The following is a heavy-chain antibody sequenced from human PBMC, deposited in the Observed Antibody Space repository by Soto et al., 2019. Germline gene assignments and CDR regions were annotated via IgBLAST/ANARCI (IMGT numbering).Heavy chain of an antibody. D-gene: IGHD1-20*01. V-gene: IGHV3-23*01. CDR3: TRETVAGITGLDY. J-gene: IGHJ4*02. CDR2: ISVSDAFI. CDR1: GFNVGAFA. Sequence: EVQLLGSGGDLVQPGGSLRLSCAASGFNVGAFAVNWVRQDPGKGLEWVSGISVSDAFIYYADSVRGRFSISRDASENILYLQMNSLRVGDTALYYCTRETVAGITGLDYWGPGTLVTVSS.